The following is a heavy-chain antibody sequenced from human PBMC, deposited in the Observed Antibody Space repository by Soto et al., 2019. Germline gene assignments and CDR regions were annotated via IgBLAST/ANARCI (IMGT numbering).Heavy chain of an antibody. D-gene: IGHD6-19*01. CDR2: INSDGSST. J-gene: IGHJ4*02. Sequence: EVPLVESGGGLVQPGGSLRLSCAASRFTFSSYWMHWVRQAPGKGLVWVSRINSDGSSTSYADSVKGRFTISRDNDKNTLYLQMNSLRAEDTAVYYCARGPNPVDSVDYWGQGTLVTVSS. CDR3: ARGPNPVDSVDY. CDR1: RFTFSSYW. V-gene: IGHV3-74*01.